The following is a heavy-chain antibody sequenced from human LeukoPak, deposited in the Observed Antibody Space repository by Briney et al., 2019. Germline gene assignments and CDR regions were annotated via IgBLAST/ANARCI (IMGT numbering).Heavy chain of an antibody. CDR1: GFTFSIYA. J-gene: IGHJ4*02. Sequence: GGSLRLSCAASGFTFSIYAMSWIRQAPGKGLEWVSGISGSSSHTLDADSVRGRFIISRDNTRNTLYLHMNSLRAEDTALYYCAKEGDYSNAAPEWGFDSWGQGTLVTVSS. CDR3: AKEGDYSNAAPEWGFDS. CDR2: ISGSSSHT. V-gene: IGHV3-23*01. D-gene: IGHD4-17*01.